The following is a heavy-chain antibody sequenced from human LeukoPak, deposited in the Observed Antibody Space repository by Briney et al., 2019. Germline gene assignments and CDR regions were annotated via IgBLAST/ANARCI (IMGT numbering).Heavy chain of an antibody. J-gene: IGHJ4*02. V-gene: IGHV3-21*01. D-gene: IGHD6-13*01. CDR3: ARDMYSSSWWFDY. Sequence: GGSLRLSCAASGFTFSSYSMNWVRQAPGKGLEWVSSISSSSSYIYYADSVKGRFTISGDNAKNSLYLQMNSLRAEDTAVYYCARDMYSSSWWFDYWGQGTLVTVSS. CDR2: ISSSSSYI. CDR1: GFTFSSYS.